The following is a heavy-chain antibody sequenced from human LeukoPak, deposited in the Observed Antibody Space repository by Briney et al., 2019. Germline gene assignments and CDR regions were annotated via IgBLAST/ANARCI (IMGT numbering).Heavy chain of an antibody. J-gene: IGHJ6*03. CDR2: IYYSGST. CDR1: GGSISSSSYY. Sequence: PSETLSLTCTDSGGSISSSSYYWGWIRQPPGKGLEWIGSIYYSGSTYYNPSLKSRVTISVDTSKNQFSLKLSSVTAADTAVYYCAREETNYYYYMDVWGKGTTVTVSS. CDR3: AREETNYYYYMDV. D-gene: IGHD4-11*01. V-gene: IGHV4-39*07.